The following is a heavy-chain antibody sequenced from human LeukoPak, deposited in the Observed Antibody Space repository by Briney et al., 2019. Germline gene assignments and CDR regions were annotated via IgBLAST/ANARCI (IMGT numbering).Heavy chain of an antibody. Sequence: SETLSLTCTVSGGSISSSSYYWGWIRQPPGKGLEWIGSIYYSGGTYYNPSLKSRVTISVDTSKNQFSLKLTSVTAADTAVYYCASHDSTTTYYFDYWGQGTLVTVSS. CDR1: GGSISSSSYY. D-gene: IGHD6-13*01. V-gene: IGHV4-39*01. CDR3: ASHDSTTTYYFDY. CDR2: IYYSGGT. J-gene: IGHJ4*02.